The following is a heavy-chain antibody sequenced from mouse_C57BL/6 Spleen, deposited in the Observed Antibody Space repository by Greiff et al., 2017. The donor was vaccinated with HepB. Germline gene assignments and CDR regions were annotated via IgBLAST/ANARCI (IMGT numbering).Heavy chain of an antibody. CDR2: ISDGGSYT. CDR1: GFTFSSYA. J-gene: IGHJ4*01. Sequence: EVQVVESGGGLVKPGGSLKLSCAASGFTFSSYAMSWVRQTPEKRLEWVATISDGGSYTYYPDNVKGRFTISRDNAKNNLYLQMSHLKSEDTAMYYCARDYAMDYWGQRTSVTVSS. CDR3: ARDYAMDY. V-gene: IGHV5-4*01.